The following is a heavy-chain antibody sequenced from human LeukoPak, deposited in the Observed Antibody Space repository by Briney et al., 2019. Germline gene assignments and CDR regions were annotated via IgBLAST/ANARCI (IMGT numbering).Heavy chain of an antibody. CDR2: ISSSGSTI. D-gene: IGHD7-27*01. CDR3: ARDGNWGMDY. V-gene: IGHV3-48*03. J-gene: IGHJ4*02. Sequence: PGGSLRLSCAASGFTFSSYEMNWVRRAPGKGLEWVSYISSSGSTIYYADSVKGRFTISRDNAKNSLYLQMNSLRAEDTAVYYCARDGNWGMDYWGQGTLVTVSS. CDR1: GFTFSSYE.